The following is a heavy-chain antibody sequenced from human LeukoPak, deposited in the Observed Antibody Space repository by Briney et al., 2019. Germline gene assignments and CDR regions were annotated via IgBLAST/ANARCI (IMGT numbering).Heavy chain of an antibody. CDR2: INAGNGNT. CDR1: GYSFTSYA. V-gene: IGHV1-3*01. D-gene: IGHD1-1*01. Sequence: ASVKVSCKASGYSFTSYAIHWVRQAPGQRLEYMGWINAGNGNTKYSQKFQGRVTITRDTSASTAHMELSSLRSEDTAVYYCAAQLERRGQCDYWGQGTLVTVSS. CDR3: AAQLERRGQCDY. J-gene: IGHJ4*02.